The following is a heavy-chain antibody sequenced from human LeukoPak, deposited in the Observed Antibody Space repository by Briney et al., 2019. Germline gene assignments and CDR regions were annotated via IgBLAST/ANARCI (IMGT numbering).Heavy chain of an antibody. CDR2: ISYDGSNK. D-gene: IGHD1-14*01. Sequence: GGSLRLSCAASGFTFSSYAMHWVRQAPGKGLEWVAVISYDGSNKYYADSVKGRFTISRDNSKNTLYLQMNSLRAEDTAVYYCARVRRGIAGPYDYWGQGTLVTVSS. CDR3: ARVRRGIAGPYDY. J-gene: IGHJ4*02. CDR1: GFTFSSYA. V-gene: IGHV3-30*04.